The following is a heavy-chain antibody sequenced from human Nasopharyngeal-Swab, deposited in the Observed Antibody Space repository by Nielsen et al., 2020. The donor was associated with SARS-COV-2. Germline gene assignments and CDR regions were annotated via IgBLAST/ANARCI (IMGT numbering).Heavy chain of an antibody. D-gene: IGHD7-27*01. CDR3: ARVHWDLGAFDI. Sequence: SQTLSLTCAISGDSVSSNSAAWNWIRQSPSRGLEWLGRTYYRSKWYNDYAVSVESRITINPDTSKNQLSLQLNSVTPEDTAVYYCARVHWDLGAFDIWGQGTMVTVSS. J-gene: IGHJ3*02. V-gene: IGHV6-1*01. CDR1: GDSVSSNSAA. CDR2: TYYRSKWYN.